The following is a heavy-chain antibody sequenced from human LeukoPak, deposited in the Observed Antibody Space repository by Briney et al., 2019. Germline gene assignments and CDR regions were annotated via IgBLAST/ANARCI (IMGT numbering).Heavy chain of an antibody. CDR2: IIPIFGTA. CDR3: AREVNDILTGHSQSTD. Sequence: SVKVSCKASGGTFSSYAISWVRQAPGQGLEWMGGIIPIFGTANYAQKFQGRVTITADKSTSTAYMELSSLRSEDTAVYYCAREVNDILTGHSQSTDWGQGTLVTVSS. CDR1: GGTFSSYA. V-gene: IGHV1-69*06. J-gene: IGHJ4*02. D-gene: IGHD3-9*01.